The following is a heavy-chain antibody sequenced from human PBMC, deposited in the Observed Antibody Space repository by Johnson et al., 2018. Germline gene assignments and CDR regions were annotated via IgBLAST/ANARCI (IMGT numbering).Heavy chain of an antibody. V-gene: IGHV3-74*01. J-gene: IGHJ3*02. CDR1: GFTFSSYW. CDR2: VNSDGSST. CDR3: ASLNYYYDSSGYYYVDALDI. Sequence: VQLQESGGGLVQPGGSLRLSCAASGFTFSSYWMHWVRQAPGKGLVWVSRVNSDGSSTTYADSVKGRFTISRDNAKNTLYLQMNSLRAEDTAVYYCASLNYYYDSSGYYYVDALDIWGQGTMVTVSS. D-gene: IGHD3-22*01.